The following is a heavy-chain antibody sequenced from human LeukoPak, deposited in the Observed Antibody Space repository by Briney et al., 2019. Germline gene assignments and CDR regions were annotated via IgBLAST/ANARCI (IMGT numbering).Heavy chain of an antibody. J-gene: IGHJ6*03. D-gene: IGHD3-10*01. V-gene: IGHV3-30*03. CDR1: GVTFRSYG. Sequence: GGSLRLSCAVSGVTFRSYGMHWVRQAPGKGLEWVALISSDGDDKLYGDSVRGRFTISRDDSKSTLYLQMSSLRSEDTAVYYCARDWLIEGYYYMDVWGKGTTVTVSS. CDR3: ARDWLIEGYYYMDV. CDR2: ISSDGDDK.